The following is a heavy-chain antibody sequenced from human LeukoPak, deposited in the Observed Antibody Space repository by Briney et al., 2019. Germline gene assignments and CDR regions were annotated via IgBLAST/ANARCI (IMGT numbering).Heavy chain of an antibody. CDR2: ISTGGTT. Sequence: SETLSLTCTVSGGSITGYYWSWIRQPAGKGLEWIGRISTGGTTNYNPSLKSRVSMSVDTSKKQFSLKLSSVTAADTAVYYCARRGYSYGYRSGYWGQGTLVTVSS. CDR1: GGSITGYY. CDR3: ARRGYSYGYRSGY. J-gene: IGHJ4*02. V-gene: IGHV4-4*07. D-gene: IGHD5-18*01.